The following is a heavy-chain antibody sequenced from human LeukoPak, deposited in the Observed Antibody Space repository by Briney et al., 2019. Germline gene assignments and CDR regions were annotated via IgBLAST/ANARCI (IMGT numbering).Heavy chain of an antibody. J-gene: IGHJ5*02. CDR2: INPNSGGT. CDR1: GYIFTGYY. D-gene: IGHD6-13*01. Sequence: ASVKVSCKASGYIFTGYYMHWVRQAPGQGLEWMGWINPNSGGTNYAQKFQGRVTMTRDTSISTAYMELSRLRSDDTAVYYCAKDSSSWYFGFDPWGQGTLVTVSS. V-gene: IGHV1-2*02. CDR3: AKDSSSWYFGFDP.